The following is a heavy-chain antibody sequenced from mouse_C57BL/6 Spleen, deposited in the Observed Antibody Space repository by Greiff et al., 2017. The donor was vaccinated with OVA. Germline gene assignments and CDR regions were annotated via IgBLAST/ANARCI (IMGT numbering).Heavy chain of an antibody. CDR2: IYPRSGNT. D-gene: IGHD1-1*01. J-gene: IGHJ2*01. CDR1: GYTFTSYG. Sequence: QVQLKESGAELARPGASVKLSCKASGYTFTSYGISWVKQRTGQGLEWIGEIYPRSGNTYYNEKFKGKATLTADKSSSTAYMELRSLTSEDSAVYFCARRGGYGSSYFDYWGQGTTLTVSS. V-gene: IGHV1-81*01. CDR3: ARRGGYGSSYFDY.